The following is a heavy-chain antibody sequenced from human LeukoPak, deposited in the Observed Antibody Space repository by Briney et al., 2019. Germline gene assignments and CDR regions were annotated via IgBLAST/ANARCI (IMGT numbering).Heavy chain of an antibody. J-gene: IGHJ4*02. CDR1: GFTFDDYA. CDR2: ISWNSCSI. CDR3: KQKTAYEILTGLSYFDY. Sequence: GGSLRLSCAASGFTFDDYAMHWVRKAPGKGLESVSGISWNSCSIGYADYVKGRFTISRDNAKNSLYLQMNSLRAEYMAFFFFKQKTAYEILTGLSYFDYWGQGTLVTVSS. D-gene: IGHD3-9*01. V-gene: IGHV3-9*03.